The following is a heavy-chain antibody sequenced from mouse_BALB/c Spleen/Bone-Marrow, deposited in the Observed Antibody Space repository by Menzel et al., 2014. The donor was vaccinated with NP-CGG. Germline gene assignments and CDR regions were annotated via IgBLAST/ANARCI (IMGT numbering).Heavy chain of an antibody. D-gene: IGHD2-4*01. CDR3: TRDHDYDWYFDV. J-gene: IGHJ1*01. Sequence: EVMLVESGGGLVQPGGSRKLSCTASGFTFSSFGMHWVRQAPEKGLEWVAYISSDSDTIYYADTVKGRFTISRDNPKNTLFLQMTSLRSEDTAMYYCTRDHDYDWYFDVWGAGTTVTVSP. V-gene: IGHV5-17*02. CDR1: GFTFSSFG. CDR2: ISSDSDTI.